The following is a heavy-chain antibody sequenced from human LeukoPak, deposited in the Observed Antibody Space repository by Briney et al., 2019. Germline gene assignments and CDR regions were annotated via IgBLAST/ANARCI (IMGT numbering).Heavy chain of an antibody. J-gene: IGHJ6*04. Sequence: PGRSLRLSCAASGFTFSNYAMHWVRQAPGKRLEWVAVISYDGSNKYYADSVKGRSTISRDNSKNTLYLQMNSLRAEDTAVYYCAKDQGPANIVVVPAAISPTYYYGMDAWGKGTTVTVSS. D-gene: IGHD2-2*01. V-gene: IGHV3-30*04. CDR2: ISYDGSNK. CDR1: GFTFSNYA. CDR3: AKDQGPANIVVVPAAISPTYYYGMDA.